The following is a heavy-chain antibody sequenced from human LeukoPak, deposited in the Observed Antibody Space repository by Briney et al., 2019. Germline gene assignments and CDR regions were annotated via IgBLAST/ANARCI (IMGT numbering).Heavy chain of an antibody. J-gene: IGHJ4*02. CDR2: ISHDGSNT. CDR3: AKPRGASGTYYFGYFDN. V-gene: IGHV3-30*18. CDR1: GFTFSGYG. D-gene: IGHD3-10*01. Sequence: GRSLRLSCAASGFTFSGYGMHWVRQAPGNGLEWVAAISHDGSNTYYVDSVKGRFTLSRDNSKNTLYLQMNSLRTEDTAVYYCAKPRGASGTYYFGYFDNWGQGTLVTVSS.